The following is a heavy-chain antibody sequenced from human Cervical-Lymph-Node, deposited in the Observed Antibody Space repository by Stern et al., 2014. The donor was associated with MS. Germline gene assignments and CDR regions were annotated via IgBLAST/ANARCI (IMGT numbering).Heavy chain of an antibody. J-gene: IGHJ3*02. CDR1: GFTFSRHA. Sequence: EVQLLESGGGLVQPGGSLRLSCAASGFTFSRHAMNWVRQAPGKGLEWVSYISTGSTTTYHADSVKGRFTISRDNAKNSLYLQMNSLRDEDTAVYYCARSSCSDGSCYPDDAFDIWGQGTMVTVSS. V-gene: IGHV3-48*02. D-gene: IGHD2-15*01. CDR3: ARSSCSDGSCYPDDAFDI. CDR2: ISTGSTTT.